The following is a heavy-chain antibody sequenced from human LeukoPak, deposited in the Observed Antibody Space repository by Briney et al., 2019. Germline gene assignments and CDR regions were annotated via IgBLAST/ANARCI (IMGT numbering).Heavy chain of an antibody. Sequence: SVKVSCKASGGTVRRFGISWVRQAPGQGLEWMGGIIPIFGTTSYVQKFQGRVTINADESTSTAYMELSSLRSDDTAVYYCARDPTYDSSGYYYVAFDIWGQGTMVTVSS. J-gene: IGHJ3*02. V-gene: IGHV1-69*13. CDR3: ARDPTYDSSGYYYVAFDI. D-gene: IGHD3-22*01. CDR2: IIPIFGTT. CDR1: GGTVRRFG.